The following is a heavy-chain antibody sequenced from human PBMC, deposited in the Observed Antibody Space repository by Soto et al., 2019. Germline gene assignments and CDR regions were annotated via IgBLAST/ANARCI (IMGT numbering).Heavy chain of an antibody. CDR1: GYTFTNYY. V-gene: IGHV1-46*01. CDR3: ARGGEGGRRWYNVDL. Sequence: SVKVSCKASGYTFTNYYFHWVRQAPGQGLEWIGIIYPSGDSTIYAQKFRGRVTMTRDTSTSTVYMVLSSLRSEDTAVYSCARGGEGGRRWYNVDLWGRGTQVTVSS. J-gene: IGHJ5*02. D-gene: IGHD6-13*01. CDR2: IYPSGDST.